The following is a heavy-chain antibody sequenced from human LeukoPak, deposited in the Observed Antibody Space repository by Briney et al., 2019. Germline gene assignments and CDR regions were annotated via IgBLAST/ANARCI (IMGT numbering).Heavy chain of an antibody. CDR2: ISYDGSNK. J-gene: IGHJ4*02. CDR3: ARVSSAGTVRPFDY. Sequence: GKSLTLACAASGFTFSSYAMHCILQAPGKGLDWVAVISYDGSNKYYADSVKGRFTISRDTFKNTLYLQMNSLRAENTAVYYCARVSSAGTVRPFDYWGQGTLVTVSS. CDR1: GFTFSSYA. D-gene: IGHD6-19*01. V-gene: IGHV3-30*04.